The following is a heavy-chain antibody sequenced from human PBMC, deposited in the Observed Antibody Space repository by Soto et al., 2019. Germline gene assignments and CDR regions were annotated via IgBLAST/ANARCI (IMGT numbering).Heavy chain of an antibody. CDR1: GGSISSYY. D-gene: IGHD6-19*01. J-gene: IGHJ2*01. V-gene: IGHV4-59*01. Sequence: QVQLQESGPGLVKPSETLSLTCTVSGGSISSYYWSWIRQPPGKGLEWIGYMYYSGSTNYNPSLKSRVTISVDTSKNQFSLKLSSVTAAGTAVYYGARVSAGYWYFELWGRGTLVTVSS. CDR2: MYYSGST. CDR3: ARVSAGYWYFEL.